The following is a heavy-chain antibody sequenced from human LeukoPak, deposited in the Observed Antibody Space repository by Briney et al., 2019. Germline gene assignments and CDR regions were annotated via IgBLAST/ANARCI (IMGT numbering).Heavy chain of an antibody. CDR3: ASTGIAVAGEKYYFDY. V-gene: IGHV3-30-3*01. CDR2: ISYDGSNK. CDR1: GFTFSSYA. Sequence: GGSLRLSCAASGFTFSSYAMHWVRQAPGKGLEWVAVISYDGSNKYYADSVKGRFTISRDNSKNTLYLQMNSLRAEDTAVYYCASTGIAVAGEKYYFDYWGQGTLVTVSS. J-gene: IGHJ4*02. D-gene: IGHD6-19*01.